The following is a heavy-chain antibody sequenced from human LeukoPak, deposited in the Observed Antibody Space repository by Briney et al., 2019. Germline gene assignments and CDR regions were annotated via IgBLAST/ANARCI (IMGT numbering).Heavy chain of an antibody. D-gene: IGHD1-1*01. Sequence: ASETLSLTCTVSGYSINSGYYWGWIRQPPGKGLEWIGSIYHSGSTYYNPSLKSRVTISVDTSKNHFSLKLSSVTAADTAVYYCATVWGRYLAPSTHNWFDPWGQGTLVTVSS. CDR3: ATVWGRYLAPSTHNWFDP. V-gene: IGHV4-38-2*02. J-gene: IGHJ5*02. CDR1: GYSINSGYY. CDR2: IYHSGST.